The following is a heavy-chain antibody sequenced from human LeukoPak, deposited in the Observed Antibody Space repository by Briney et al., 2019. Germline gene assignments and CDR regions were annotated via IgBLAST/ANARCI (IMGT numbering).Heavy chain of an antibody. CDR3: ARGFRRDYRNFDFERYFDY. V-gene: IGHV1-8*01. CDR2: MNPNSGNA. CDR1: GYIVTSYD. J-gene: IGHJ4*02. D-gene: IGHD3-9*01. Sequence: GASVKVSRKASGYIVTSYDINWVRQATGQGLEWMGWMNPNSGNAAYAQKFQGRVTMTRNTSISTAYMELSSLRSEDTAVYYCARGFRRDYRNFDFERYFDYWGQGTLVTVSS.